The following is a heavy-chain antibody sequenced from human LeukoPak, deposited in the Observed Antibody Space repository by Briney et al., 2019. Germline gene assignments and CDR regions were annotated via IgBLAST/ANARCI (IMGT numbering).Heavy chain of an antibody. CDR2: VRGSDAGT. CDR3: AKNRGGSYYSGSDY. J-gene: IGHJ4*02. V-gene: IGHV3-23*01. D-gene: IGHD1-26*01. CDR1: GFTFSSYS. Sequence: GGSLRLSCAASGFTFSSYSMNWVRQAPGKGLEWVSAVRGSDAGTSYADSVKGRFTISRDNSKNTLYLQMNSLRAEDTAVYYCAKNRGGSYYSGSDYWGQGTLVTVSS.